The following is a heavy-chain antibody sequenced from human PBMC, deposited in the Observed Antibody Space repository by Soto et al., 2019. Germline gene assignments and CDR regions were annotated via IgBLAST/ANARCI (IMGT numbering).Heavy chain of an antibody. CDR3: GRAIWFGEFPYYYGMDV. J-gene: IGHJ6*02. D-gene: IGHD3-10*01. CDR1: GGSISSYY. V-gene: IGHV4-59*01. Sequence: SETLSLTCTVSGGSISSYYWSWIRQPPGKGLEWIGYIYYSGSTNYNPSLKSRVTISVDTSKNQFSLKLSSVTAADTAVYYCGRAIWFGEFPYYYGMDVWGQGTTVTVSS. CDR2: IYYSGST.